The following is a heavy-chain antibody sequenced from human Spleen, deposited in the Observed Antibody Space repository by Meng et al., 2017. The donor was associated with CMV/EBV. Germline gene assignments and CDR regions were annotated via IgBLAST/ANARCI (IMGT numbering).Heavy chain of an antibody. J-gene: IGHJ3*01. CDR3: ARTQPSDFGGALNAFDV. CDR2: IKDNGRNI. CDR1: GFTFSNFE. V-gene: IGHV3-48*03. D-gene: IGHD3-3*01. Sequence: GESLKISCAVSGFTFSNFEFSWIRQPPGKGLEWVSYIKDNGRNIYYADSVMGRFTIFRDNAKNSIYLQMSSLRAEDTALYFCARTQPSDFGGALNAFDVWGQGTTVTVSS.